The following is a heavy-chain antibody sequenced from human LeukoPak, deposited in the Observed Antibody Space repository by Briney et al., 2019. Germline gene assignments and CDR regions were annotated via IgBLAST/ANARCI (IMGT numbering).Heavy chain of an antibody. J-gene: IGHJ6*03. D-gene: IGHD3-10*02. CDR3: ARGCSLAEEAYYYYMDV. Sequence: SGTLSLTCAVYGGSFSGYYWSWIRQPPGKGLEWIGEINHSGSTNYNPSLKSRVTISVDTSKNQFSLKLSSVTAADTAVYYCARGCSLAEEAYYYYMDVWGKGTTVTVSS. CDR1: GGSFSGYY. V-gene: IGHV4-34*01. CDR2: INHSGST.